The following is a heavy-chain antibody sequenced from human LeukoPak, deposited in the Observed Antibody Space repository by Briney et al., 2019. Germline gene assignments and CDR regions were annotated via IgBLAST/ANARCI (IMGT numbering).Heavy chain of an antibody. CDR1: GFTFSSYV. V-gene: IGHV3-23*01. Sequence: GGSLRLSCAASGFTFSSYVMSWVRQAPGKGLEWISTISASGANTYYTDSVRGRFTISRDNSKDSLHLQMNGLRADDTAVYYCAKNGVVVAATYYFDYWGQGMLVTVSS. CDR3: AKNGVVVAATYYFDY. CDR2: ISASGANT. J-gene: IGHJ4*02. D-gene: IGHD2-15*01.